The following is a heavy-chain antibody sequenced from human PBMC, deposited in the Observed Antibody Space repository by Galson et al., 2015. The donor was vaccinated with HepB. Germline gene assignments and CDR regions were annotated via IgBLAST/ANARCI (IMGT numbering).Heavy chain of an antibody. V-gene: IGHV3-21*01. J-gene: IGHJ4*02. D-gene: IGHD4-23*01. CDR2: ISSSSSYI. CDR3: ARDLLRWDFDY. CDR1: GFTFSSYS. Sequence: SLRLSCAASGFTFSSYSMNWVRQAPGKGLEWVSSISSSSSYIYYADSVKGRFTISRDNAKNSLYLQMNSLRAEDTAVYYCARDLLRWDFDYWGQGTLVTVSS.